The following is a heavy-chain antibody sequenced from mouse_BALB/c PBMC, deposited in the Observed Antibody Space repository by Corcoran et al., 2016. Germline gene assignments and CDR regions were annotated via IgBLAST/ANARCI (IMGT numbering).Heavy chain of an antibody. Sequence: EVQLQQSGPELVKPGASVKMSCKASGYTFTSYVMHGVKQKPGQGLEWIGYINPYNDGTKYNEKFKGKATLTSDKSSSTAYMELSSLNSEDSAVYYCARLRGDYGSSFHFDYWGQGTTLTVSS. V-gene: IGHV1S136*01. J-gene: IGHJ2*01. CDR2: INPYNDGT. CDR1: GYTFTSYV. CDR3: ARLRGDYGSSFHFDY. D-gene: IGHD1-1*01.